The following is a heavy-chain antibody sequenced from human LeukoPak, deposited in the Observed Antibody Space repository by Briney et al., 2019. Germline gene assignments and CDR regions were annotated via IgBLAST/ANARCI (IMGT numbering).Heavy chain of an antibody. Sequence: SETLSLTCTVSGGSISSYYWSWIRQPPGKGLEWIGYIYYSGSTNYNPSLKSRVTISVDTSKNQFSLKLSSVTAEDTAVYYCARDAGRDCSGGSCYSVLPDYYYYMDVWGKGTTVTVSS. CDR1: GGSISSYY. CDR3: ARDAGRDCSGGSCYSVLPDYYYYMDV. J-gene: IGHJ6*03. D-gene: IGHD2-15*01. CDR2: IYYSGST. V-gene: IGHV4-59*01.